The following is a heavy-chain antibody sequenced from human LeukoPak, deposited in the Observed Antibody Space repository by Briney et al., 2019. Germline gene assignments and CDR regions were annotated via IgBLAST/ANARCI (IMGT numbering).Heavy chain of an antibody. Sequence: ASVKVSCKASGYTFTGYYMHWVRQAPGQGLEWMGWINPNSGGTNYAQKFQGRVTMTRDTSISTAYMELSRLRSDDTAVYYCARAESIAARLPFDYWGQGTLVTVSS. CDR2: INPNSGGT. V-gene: IGHV1-2*02. J-gene: IGHJ4*02. CDR1: GYTFTGYY. D-gene: IGHD6-6*01. CDR3: ARAESIAARLPFDY.